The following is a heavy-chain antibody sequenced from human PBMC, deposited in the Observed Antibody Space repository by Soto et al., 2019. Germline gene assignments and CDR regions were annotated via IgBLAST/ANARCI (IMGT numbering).Heavy chain of an antibody. CDR3: AMAVGYYYVMDV. J-gene: IGHJ6*02. CDR2: ISAYNGNT. Sequence: QVQMVQSGAEVKKPGASVKVSCKASGYTFTSYGISWVRQAPGQGLEWLGWISAYNGNTNYAQKLQGRVTMTTDTSTSTAYMELRILRSDDTAVYYWAMAVGYYYVMDVWGQGTTVTVSS. V-gene: IGHV1-18*01. CDR1: GYTFTSYG. D-gene: IGHD6-19*01.